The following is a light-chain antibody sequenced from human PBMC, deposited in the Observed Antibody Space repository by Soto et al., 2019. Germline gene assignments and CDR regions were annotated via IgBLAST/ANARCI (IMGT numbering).Light chain of an antibody. CDR1: QNIDIS. CDR3: QVYGRTRGT. J-gene: IGKJ2*02. Sequence: EIVLTQSPGTLSLSPGERATLSCRAGQNIDISLAWFQQKRGQAPRLLLYGASTRATGIPDRFSGSGSGTDFTLTISRLEPEDFAVYYCQVYGRTRGTFGQGTKLEIK. V-gene: IGKV3-20*01. CDR2: GAS.